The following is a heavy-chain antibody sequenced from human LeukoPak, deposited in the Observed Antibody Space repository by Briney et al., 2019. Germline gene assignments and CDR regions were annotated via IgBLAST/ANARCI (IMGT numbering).Heavy chain of an antibody. CDR1: GGSISSDAYY. Sequence: SETLSLTCTVSGGSISSDAYYWGWIRQPPGKGLEWIGSIYYSGSTYYNSSLKSRVTISVDMSKNQFSLKLSSVTAADTAVYYCATTGYYYDSSPSWGQGTLVTVSS. CDR2: IYYSGST. J-gene: IGHJ5*02. CDR3: ATTGYYYDSSPS. D-gene: IGHD3-22*01. V-gene: IGHV4-39*07.